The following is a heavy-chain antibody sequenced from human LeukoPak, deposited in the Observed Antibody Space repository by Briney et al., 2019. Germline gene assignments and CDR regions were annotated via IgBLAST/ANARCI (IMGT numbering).Heavy chain of an antibody. Sequence: GESLKISCKGSGYSFTSYWIAWVRQMPWKGQEWMGIIYPDDSETRDSPSFQGQVTISADKSISTAYLQWSSLKASDTAMYYCARLEGCSGGGCNSYWYFDLWGRGTLVTVSS. D-gene: IGHD2-15*01. CDR2: IYPDDSET. CDR3: ARLEGCSGGGCNSYWYFDL. CDR1: GYSFTSYW. J-gene: IGHJ2*01. V-gene: IGHV5-51*01.